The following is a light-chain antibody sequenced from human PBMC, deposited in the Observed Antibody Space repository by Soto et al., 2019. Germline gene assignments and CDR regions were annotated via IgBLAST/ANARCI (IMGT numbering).Light chain of an antibody. J-gene: IGLJ3*02. Sequence: QSVLTQPPSVSGAPGQTVIISCTGIGADFDVLWYQQLPGPAPKLLLNANDNRPAGITDRFAGSRSGSSSSLAITGLRAEAEAPYYCQSFDRGQSYDNRLSGVFGRGTKLTVL. CDR3: QSFDRGQSYDNRLSGV. CDR1: GADFD. V-gene: IGLV1-40*01. CDR2: AND.